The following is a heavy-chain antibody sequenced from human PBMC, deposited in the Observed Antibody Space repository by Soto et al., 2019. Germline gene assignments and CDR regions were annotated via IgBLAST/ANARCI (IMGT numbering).Heavy chain of an antibody. Sequence: SETLSLTCTVSGGSISSSSYYWGWIRQPPGKGLEWIGSIYYSGSTYYNPSLKSRVTISVDTSKNQFSLKLSSVTAADTAVYYCARQGGSSGYYPLFDYWGQGTLVTVSS. CDR1: GGSISSSSYY. J-gene: IGHJ4*02. D-gene: IGHD3-22*01. V-gene: IGHV4-39*01. CDR2: IYYSGST. CDR3: ARQGGSSGYYPLFDY.